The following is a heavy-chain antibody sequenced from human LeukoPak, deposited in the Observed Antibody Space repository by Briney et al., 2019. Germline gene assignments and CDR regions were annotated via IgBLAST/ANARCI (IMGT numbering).Heavy chain of an antibody. V-gene: IGHV4-59*01. Sequence: PSETLSLTCTVSGGSISSYYWNWIRQPPGKGLEWIGYIYYSGSTKYNPSLKRRVTISGDTSENQFSLKLSSVTAADTAVYYCARGGYYFAYWGQGSLVTVSS. CDR1: GGSISSYY. CDR3: ARGGYYFAY. CDR2: IYYSGST. J-gene: IGHJ4*02. D-gene: IGHD3-10*01.